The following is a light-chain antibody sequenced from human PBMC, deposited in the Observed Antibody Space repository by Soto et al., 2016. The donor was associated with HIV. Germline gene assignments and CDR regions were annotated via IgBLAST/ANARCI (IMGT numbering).Light chain of an antibody. CDR2: KDS. V-gene: IGLV3-25*03. J-gene: IGLJ3*02. CDR1: ALPKQY. Sequence: SYELTRPPSVSLSPGQTARITCSGDALPKQYAYWYQQKPGQAPILVIYKDSERPSGIPERFPGSSSGTTVTLTISGVQAEDEADYYCQSADSSGTPWVFGGGTKLTVL. CDR3: QSADSSGTPWV.